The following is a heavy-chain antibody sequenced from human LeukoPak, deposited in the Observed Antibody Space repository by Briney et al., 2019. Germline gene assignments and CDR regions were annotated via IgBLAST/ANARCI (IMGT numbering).Heavy chain of an antibody. CDR3: ARGNIVVVPAAIGSAYYYYGMDV. J-gene: IGHJ6*02. D-gene: IGHD2-2*01. CDR2: MNPNSGNT. Sequence: TSVKVSCKASGYTFTGYYMHWVRQAPGQGLEWMGWMNPNSGNTGYAQKFQGRVTMTRNTSISTAYMELSSLRSEDTAVYYCARGNIVVVPAAIGSAYYYYGMDVWGQGTTVIVSS. V-gene: IGHV1-8*02. CDR1: GYTFTGYY.